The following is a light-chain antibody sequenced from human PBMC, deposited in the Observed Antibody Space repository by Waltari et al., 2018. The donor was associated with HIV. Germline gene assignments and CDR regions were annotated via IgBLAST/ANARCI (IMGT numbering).Light chain of an antibody. CDR1: QSVLHSSNNKNY. CDR3: QQYYNSPLT. J-gene: IGKJ1*01. V-gene: IGKV4-1*01. Sequence: DIVMTQSPDSLAVSLGERDTINCKSSQSVLHSSNNKNYLAWYQQKPGQPPNLLIYWASTRESGVPDRFSGSGSGTDFTLTISSLQAEDVAVYYCQQYYNSPLTFGQGTKVEIK. CDR2: WAS.